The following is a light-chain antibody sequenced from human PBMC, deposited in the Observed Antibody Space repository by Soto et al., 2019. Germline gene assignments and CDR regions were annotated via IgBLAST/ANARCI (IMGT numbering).Light chain of an antibody. CDR3: CSYAGLYSDV. Sequence: QSALTQPRSVSGSPGQSVTIACTGTSSDVGRYDYVSWYQQHPGEAPKLVVYDVTKRPSGVPDRFSGSKSGNTASLTISGLQAEDEADYYCCSYAGLYSDVFGTGTKFTVL. J-gene: IGLJ1*01. V-gene: IGLV2-11*01. CDR2: DVT. CDR1: SSDVGRYDY.